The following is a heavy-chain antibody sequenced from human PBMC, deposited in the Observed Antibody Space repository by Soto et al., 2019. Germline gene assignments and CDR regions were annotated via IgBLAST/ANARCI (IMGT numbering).Heavy chain of an antibody. Sequence: HPGGSLRLSCAASGFTFSSYAMSWVRQAPGKGLEWVSTISGSGGGTYYADSMKGRFTISRDNSKNTLYLQMYSLRVEGTAVYYCARESDHWGQGTLVTVSS. CDR2: ISGSGGGT. J-gene: IGHJ4*02. CDR1: GFTFSSYA. V-gene: IGHV3-23*01. CDR3: ARESDH.